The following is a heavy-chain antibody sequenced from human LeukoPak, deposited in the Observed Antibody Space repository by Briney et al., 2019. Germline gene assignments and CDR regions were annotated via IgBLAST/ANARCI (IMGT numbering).Heavy chain of an antibody. D-gene: IGHD1-1*01. CDR1: GFSVSSIY. Sequence: GGSLRLSCAASGFSVSSIYMNWVRQAPGKGLEWVSVIYSDGTTYYADSVKGRFTIFRDDSKNTLYLHMNSLRAEDTAVYYCARAPNWRFDHWGQGTLVTVSS. J-gene: IGHJ4*02. V-gene: IGHV3-53*01. CDR2: IYSDGTT. CDR3: ARAPNWRFDH.